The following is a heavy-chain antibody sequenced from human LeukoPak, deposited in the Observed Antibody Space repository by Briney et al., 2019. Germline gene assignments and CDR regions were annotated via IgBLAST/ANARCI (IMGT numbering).Heavy chain of an antibody. J-gene: IGHJ4*02. CDR1: VYTFTVYY. CDR3: ASEVSGWTIY. V-gene: IGHV1-2*02. Sequence: ASVKVSCKASVYTFTVYYMHWVRQAPGQGLGWMGWINPNSCGTNYAQKFQGRVTMTRDTSISTACMELSRLRSDATAVYYCASEVSGWTIYWGQGTLVTVSS. CDR2: INPNSCGT. D-gene: IGHD6-19*01.